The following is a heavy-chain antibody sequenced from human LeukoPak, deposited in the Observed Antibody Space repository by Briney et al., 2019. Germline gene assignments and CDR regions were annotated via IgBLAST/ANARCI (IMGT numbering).Heavy chain of an antibody. D-gene: IGHD3-10*01. V-gene: IGHV1-69*01. CDR3: ARDSYKPEYYYGSGSYYNAGYYYYYMDV. Sequence: GSSVKVSCKASGGTFSSYAISWVRQAPGQGLEWMGGIIPIFGTANYAQKFQGRVTITADESTSTAYMELSSLRSEDTAVYYCARDSYKPEYYYGSGSYYNAGYYYYYMDVWGKGTTVTISS. CDR1: GGTFSSYA. J-gene: IGHJ6*03. CDR2: IIPIFGTA.